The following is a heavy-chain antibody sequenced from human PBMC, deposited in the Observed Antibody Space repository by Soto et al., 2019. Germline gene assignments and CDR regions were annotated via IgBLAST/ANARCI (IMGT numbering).Heavy chain of an antibody. CDR2: ISYDGSNK. J-gene: IGHJ3*02. V-gene: IGHV3-30-3*01. D-gene: IGHD3-22*01. CDR3: ASITMIVVVNDAFDI. Sequence: HAGGSLRLSCAASGFTFSSYAMHWVRQAPGKGLEWVAVISYDGSNKYYADSVKGRFTISRDNSKNTLYLQMNSLRAEDTAVYYCASITMIVVVNDAFDIWGQGTMVTVSS. CDR1: GFTFSSYA.